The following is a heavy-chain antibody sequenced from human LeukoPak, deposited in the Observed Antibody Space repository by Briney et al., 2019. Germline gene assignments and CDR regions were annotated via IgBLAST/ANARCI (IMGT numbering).Heavy chain of an antibody. V-gene: IGHV5-51*01. Sequence: GESLKISCEGSGYNFSNNWIVWVRQMPGKGLEWMGIVYPGDSNTRYGPSFQGQVTISVDKSISTAYLQWSSLRASDTAIYYCARRSHYDRGGYYRDALDIWGQGTLVVVSS. J-gene: IGHJ3*02. CDR2: VYPGDSNT. D-gene: IGHD3-22*01. CDR1: GYNFSNNW. CDR3: ARRSHYDRGGYYRDALDI.